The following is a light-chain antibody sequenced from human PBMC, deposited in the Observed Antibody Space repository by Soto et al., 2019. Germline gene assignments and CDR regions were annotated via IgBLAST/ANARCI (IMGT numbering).Light chain of an antibody. CDR3: SSYSPSTTYV. J-gene: IGLJ1*01. Sequence: QSVLTQPASVSGSPGQSITISCTGTSSDVGGYNSVSWYQQHPGKAPKLMIHDVSNRASGVSSRFSGSKSDNTASLTISGLQVEDEADYYCSSYSPSTTYVFGTGTKVTVL. V-gene: IGLV2-14*01. CDR1: SSDVGGYNS. CDR2: DVS.